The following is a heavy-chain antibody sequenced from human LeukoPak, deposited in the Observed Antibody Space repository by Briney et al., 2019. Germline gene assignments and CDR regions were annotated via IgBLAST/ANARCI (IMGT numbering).Heavy chain of an antibody. CDR1: GFSVNRNF. V-gene: IGHV3-66*01. CDR2: IYSGGDT. J-gene: IGHJ4*02. D-gene: IGHD5-18*01. CDR3: ARDLGGDTTTVY. Sequence: GGSLRLSCAVSGFSVNRNFWTWVRQAPGKGLEWVSVIYSGGDTYYADSVKGRFTISRDNSKNMVFLQMNSLRVDDTAVYHCARDLGGDTTTVYWGQGTLVTVSS.